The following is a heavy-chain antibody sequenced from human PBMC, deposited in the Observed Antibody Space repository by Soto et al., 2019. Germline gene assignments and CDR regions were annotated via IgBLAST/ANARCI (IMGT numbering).Heavy chain of an antibody. CDR1: GGSISSSSYY. D-gene: IGHD2-2*01. V-gene: IGHV4-39*01. CDR2: IYYSGST. Sequence: SETLSLTCTVSGGSISSSSYYWGWIRQPPGKGLEWIGSIYYSGSTYYNPSLKSRVTISVDTSKNQFSLKLSSVTAADTAVYYCARAIESVFSFDYWGQGTLVTVSS. CDR3: ARAIESVFSFDY. J-gene: IGHJ4*02.